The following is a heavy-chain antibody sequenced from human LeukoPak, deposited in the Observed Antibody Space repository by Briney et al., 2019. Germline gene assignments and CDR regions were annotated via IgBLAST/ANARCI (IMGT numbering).Heavy chain of an antibody. D-gene: IGHD6-13*01. CDR2: ISNNGGNT. Sequence: PGGSLRLSCSASGFTFSNYAIHWVRQAPGKGLEYVSTISNNGGNTNYADSVKGRFTIPRDNSKNTLYLQMSSLRAEDTAVYYCVKAAGSWYGYFDYWGQGTLVTVSS. J-gene: IGHJ4*02. CDR1: GFTFSNYA. CDR3: VKAAGSWYGYFDY. V-gene: IGHV3-64D*06.